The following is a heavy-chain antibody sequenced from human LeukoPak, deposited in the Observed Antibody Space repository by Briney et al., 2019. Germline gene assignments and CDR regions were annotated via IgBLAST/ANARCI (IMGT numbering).Heavy chain of an antibody. CDR3: ARELPPLEKYYFDY. J-gene: IGHJ4*02. V-gene: IGHV3-66*01. D-gene: IGHD3-3*01. CDR1: GFTVSSNY. CDR2: IYGGVNT. Sequence: GGSLRLSCAASGFTVSSNYMGWVRQAPGKGLEWVSVIYGGVNTVYADSVQGRFTISRDNSKNTLYLQMSSLRAEDTAVYYCARELPPLEKYYFDYWGQGTLVTVSS.